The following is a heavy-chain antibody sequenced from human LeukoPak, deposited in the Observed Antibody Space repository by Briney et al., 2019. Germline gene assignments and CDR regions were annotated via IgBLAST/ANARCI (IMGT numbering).Heavy chain of an antibody. CDR3: AEGSGIVVVVAATTLRY. CDR2: ISGSGGST. V-gene: IGHV3-23*01. D-gene: IGHD2-15*01. CDR1: GFTFSSYA. Sequence: GGSLRLSCAASGFTFSSYAMSWVRQAPGKGLEWVSAISGSGGSTYYADSVKGRFTISRDNSKNTLYLQMNSLRAEDTAVYYCAEGSGIVVVVAATTLRYWGQGTLVTVSS. J-gene: IGHJ4*02.